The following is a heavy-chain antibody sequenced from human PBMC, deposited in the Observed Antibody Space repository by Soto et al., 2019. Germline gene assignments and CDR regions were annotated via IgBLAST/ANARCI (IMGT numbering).Heavy chain of an antibody. Sequence: KLVQSGPEVKKPGASVKVSCKASGYTFSSYTISWVRQAPGQGLEWMGWISPYNGNTKYTQKLQGRLTMTTDTSTSTAYMELRSLRSDDTAVYYCARADYGVDDYWGQGTLVTVSS. CDR3: ARADYGVDDY. CDR2: ISPYNGNT. D-gene: IGHD3-16*01. J-gene: IGHJ4*02. V-gene: IGHV1-18*01. CDR1: GYTFSSYT.